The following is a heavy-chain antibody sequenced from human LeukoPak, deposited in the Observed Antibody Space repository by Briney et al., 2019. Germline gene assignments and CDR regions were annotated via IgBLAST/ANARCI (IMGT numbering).Heavy chain of an antibody. CDR3: ARDRTYYYDSSGYSDY. Sequence: GGSLRLSCAASGFTFSSYWMSWLRQAPGKGLEWVANIKQDGSEKYYVDSVKGRFTISRDNAKNSLYLQMNSLRAEDTAVYYCARDRTYYYDSSGYSDYWGQGTLVTVSS. D-gene: IGHD3-22*01. V-gene: IGHV3-7*01. CDR1: GFTFSSYW. J-gene: IGHJ4*02. CDR2: IKQDGSEK.